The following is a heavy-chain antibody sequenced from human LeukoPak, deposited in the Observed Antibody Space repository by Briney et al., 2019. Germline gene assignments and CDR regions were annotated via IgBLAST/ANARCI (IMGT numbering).Heavy chain of an antibody. CDR2: MNPKSANT. Sequence: ASVKVSCKASGYTFTSCDINWVRQAPGQGLEWMGWMNPKSANTGYAQKFQGRVTMTRNTSISTAYIEVTSLRSEDTAVYYCARGPPESSSSDYWGQGTLVTVSS. CDR1: GYTFTSCD. CDR3: ARGPPESSSSDY. V-gene: IGHV1-8*01. J-gene: IGHJ4*02. D-gene: IGHD6-13*01.